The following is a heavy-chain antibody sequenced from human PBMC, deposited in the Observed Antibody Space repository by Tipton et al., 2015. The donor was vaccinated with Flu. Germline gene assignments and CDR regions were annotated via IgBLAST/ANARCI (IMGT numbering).Heavy chain of an antibody. Sequence: TLSLTCTVSGGSVRTYYWTWIRQPPGKGLEWIGHMSYSGRTDYNPSLKSRVTISIDPSKNQFSLKLTSVTAADTALYYCARDGGDYSKPYGLDVWGRGTTVTVSS. CDR1: GGSVRTYY. CDR2: MSYSGRT. V-gene: IGHV4-59*02. CDR3: ARDGGDYSKPYGLDV. J-gene: IGHJ6*02. D-gene: IGHD4-11*01.